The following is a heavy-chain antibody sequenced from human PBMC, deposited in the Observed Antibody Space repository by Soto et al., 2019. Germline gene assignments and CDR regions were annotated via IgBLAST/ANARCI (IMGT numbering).Heavy chain of an antibody. J-gene: IGHJ4*02. Sequence: GGSLRLSCAVSGFTFTSYSMSWVCQAPGEGLEWVANIQQDGSEKYYVDSVKGRFTISRDNAKNSLYLQMNSLRAEDTAVYYCARDLPGYCTTTDCYSYFDYWGQGTLVTVSS. V-gene: IGHV3-7*03. CDR2: IQQDGSEK. CDR3: ARDLPGYCTTTDCYSYFDY. D-gene: IGHD2-2*02. CDR1: GFTFTSYS.